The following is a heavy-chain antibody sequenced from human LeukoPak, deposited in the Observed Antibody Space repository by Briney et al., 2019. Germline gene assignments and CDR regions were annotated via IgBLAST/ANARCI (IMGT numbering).Heavy chain of an antibody. CDR2: IHPDGSRT. D-gene: IGHD3-16*01. V-gene: IGHV3-74*01. Sequence: PGGSLRLSCAASGFTFSSSWMHWVRQRPGKGLEWVSRIHPDGSRTNYADSMKGRFTISRDNAENTLYLQMNTLRADDTAVYYCASGGLRSFSVDYWGQGTLVTVSS. CDR3: ASGGLRSFSVDY. J-gene: IGHJ4*02. CDR1: GFTFSSSW.